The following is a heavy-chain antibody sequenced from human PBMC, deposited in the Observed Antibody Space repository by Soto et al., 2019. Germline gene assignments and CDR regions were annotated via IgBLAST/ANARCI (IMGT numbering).Heavy chain of an antibody. V-gene: IGHV1-8*01. Sequence: ASVKVSCKASGYTCTSYDINWVRQATGQGLEWMGWMNPNSGNTGYAQKFQGRVTMTRNTSISTAYMELSSLRSEDTAVYYCARGVRGRYYGSGSYIHWGQGTLVTVSS. CDR3: ARGVRGRYYGSGSYIH. CDR1: GYTCTSYD. J-gene: IGHJ4*02. D-gene: IGHD3-10*01. CDR2: MNPNSGNT.